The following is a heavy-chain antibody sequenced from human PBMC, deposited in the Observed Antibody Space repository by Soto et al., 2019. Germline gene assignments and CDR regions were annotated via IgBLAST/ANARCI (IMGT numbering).Heavy chain of an antibody. J-gene: IGHJ4*02. CDR2: ISYNGSNK. V-gene: IGHV3-30*03. CDR1: GFTFGSYT. CDR3: ARRSSYYDSTGYYYVDY. D-gene: IGHD3-22*01. Sequence: PGGSLRLSCAASGFTFGSYTMSWVRQAPGKGLDWVAVISYNGSNKFYADSVKGRFTISRDNAKNSLYLQMNSLRDEDAAVYYCARRSSYYDSTGYYYVDYWGQGTLVTVSS.